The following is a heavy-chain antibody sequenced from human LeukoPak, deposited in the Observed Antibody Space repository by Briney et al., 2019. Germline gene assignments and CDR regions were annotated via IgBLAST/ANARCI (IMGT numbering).Heavy chain of an antibody. D-gene: IGHD2-15*01. CDR2: MNPNSGNT. J-gene: IGHJ5*02. V-gene: IGHV1-8*01. CDR3: ARAFYCSGGSCYHPGYWFDP. CDR1: GYTFTSYD. Sequence: ASAKVSCKASGYTFTSYDINWVRQATGQGLGWMGWMNPNSGNTGYAQKFQGRVTMTRNTSISTAYMELSSLRSEDTAVYYRARAFYCSGGSCYHPGYWFDPWGQGTLVTVSS.